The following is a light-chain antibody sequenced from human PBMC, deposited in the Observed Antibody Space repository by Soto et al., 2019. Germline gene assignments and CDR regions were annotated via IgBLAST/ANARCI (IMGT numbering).Light chain of an antibody. CDR1: SSDVGGYKY. V-gene: IGLV2-14*01. CDR3: CSKTSTNTLV. J-gene: IGLJ3*02. CDR2: EVH. Sequence: QSAITQPASVSGSPGQSITIPCTGTSSDVGGYKYVSWYQQVPGKVPKLIIFEVHNRPSGISNRFSGSKSGNTASLTISGLQPEGEGDYYCCSKTSTNTLVFGGGTKVTVL.